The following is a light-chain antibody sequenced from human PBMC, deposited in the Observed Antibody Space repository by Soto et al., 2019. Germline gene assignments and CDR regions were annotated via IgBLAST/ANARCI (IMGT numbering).Light chain of an antibody. Sequence: DIQMTQSPATLSASVGDRVTIPCRASQSVRSWLAWYQQKPGTAPKLLIFDASRLESGVPSRFSGSASGTEFTLTISSLQPDDFAVYYCQQYGSSGTFGQGTKVDIK. CDR2: DAS. CDR3: QQYGSSGT. CDR1: QSVRSW. J-gene: IGKJ1*01. V-gene: IGKV1-5*01.